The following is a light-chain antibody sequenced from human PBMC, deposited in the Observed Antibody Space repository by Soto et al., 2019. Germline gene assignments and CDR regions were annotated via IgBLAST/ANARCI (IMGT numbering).Light chain of an antibody. J-gene: IGKJ1*01. Sequence: AIRMTQSPSSFSASTGDRVTITCRASQGISSYLAWYQQKPGKDPKLLIYAASTLQSGVPSRFSGSGSGTDFNLTISCLQSEDFATYYYQQYYSYPPWTFGQGTKVEIK. CDR3: QQYYSYPPWT. CDR2: AAS. V-gene: IGKV1-8*01. CDR1: QGISSY.